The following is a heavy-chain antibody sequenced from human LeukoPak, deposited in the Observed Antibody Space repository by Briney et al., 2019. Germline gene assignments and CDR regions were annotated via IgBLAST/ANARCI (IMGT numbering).Heavy chain of an antibody. J-gene: IGHJ4*02. CDR3: ARDQEGFDY. CDR2: IYPRDGST. CDR1: GYTFTSNY. Sequence: ASVKVSCKASGYTFTSNYIHWVRQAPGQGLEWMGMIYPRDGSTSYAQKFQGRVTVTRDTSTSTVHVELSGLRSEDTAVYYCARDQEGFDYWGQGTLVTVSS. V-gene: IGHV1-46*01.